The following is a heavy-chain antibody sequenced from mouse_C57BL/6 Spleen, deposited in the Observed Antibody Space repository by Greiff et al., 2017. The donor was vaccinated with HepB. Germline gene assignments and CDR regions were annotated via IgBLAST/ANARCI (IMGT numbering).Heavy chain of an antibody. Sequence: VQLQQSGAELVKPGASVKLSCKASGYTFTSYWMHWVKQRPGQGLEWIGMIHPNSGSTNYNEKFKSKATLTVDKSSSTAYMQLSSLTSEDSAVYYCARGRDSSGPYYYAMDYWGQGTSVTVSS. J-gene: IGHJ4*01. CDR2: IHPNSGST. V-gene: IGHV1-64*01. D-gene: IGHD3-2*02. CDR1: GYTFTSYW. CDR3: ARGRDSSGPYYYAMDY.